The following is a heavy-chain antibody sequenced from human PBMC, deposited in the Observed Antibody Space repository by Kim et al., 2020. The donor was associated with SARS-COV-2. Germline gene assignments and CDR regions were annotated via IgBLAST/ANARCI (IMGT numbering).Heavy chain of an antibody. CDR3: ARDLVERMVGYYGMDV. J-gene: IGHJ6*02. Sequence: SVKGRFTISRDNSKNTLYLQMNSLRAEDTAVYYCARDLVERMVGYYGMDVWGQGTTVTVSS. D-gene: IGHD3-10*01. V-gene: IGHV3-30*01.